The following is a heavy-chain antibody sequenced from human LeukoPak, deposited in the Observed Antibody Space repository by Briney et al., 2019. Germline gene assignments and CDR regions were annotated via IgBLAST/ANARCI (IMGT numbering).Heavy chain of an antibody. D-gene: IGHD4-17*01. CDR2: IYSAGTT. CDR3: ARATSYGDHVDQ. Sequence: GGSLRLSCAASGFTVSRNYYMNWVRQAPGKGLEWVSVIYSAGTTYYADSVKGRFTISRDNSKNTVYLQMNSLRAEDTAVYYCARATSYGDHVDQWGQGTLATVSS. V-gene: IGHV3-53*01. CDR1: GFTVSRNY. J-gene: IGHJ4*02.